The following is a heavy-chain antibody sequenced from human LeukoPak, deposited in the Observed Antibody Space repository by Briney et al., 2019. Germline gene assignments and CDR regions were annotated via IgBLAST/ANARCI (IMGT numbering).Heavy chain of an antibody. V-gene: IGHV3-30*04. CDR1: GFTFSSYA. Sequence: GGSLRLSCAASGFTFSSYAVHWVRQAPGKGLEWVAVISYDGSNKYYADSVKGRFTISRDNSKNTLYLQMNSLRAEDTAVYYCAELGITMIGGVWGKGTTVTISS. D-gene: IGHD3-10*02. CDR3: AELGITMIGGV. CDR2: ISYDGSNK. J-gene: IGHJ6*04.